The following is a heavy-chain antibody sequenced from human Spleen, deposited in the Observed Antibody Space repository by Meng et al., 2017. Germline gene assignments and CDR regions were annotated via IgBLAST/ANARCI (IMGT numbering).Heavy chain of an antibody. J-gene: IGHJ4*02. CDR2: ECHADDT. Sequence: QLQLRESGPGLVKPSETLSLNCSVPGGPISRTGTRGGCILQPPGKGLEWIGSECHADDTYYNPSLMGRVTISVDTSKNQVSLKLTSVTAADTSVYFCARHTFSGNPGGIDSWGQGIRVTGYS. CDR3: ARHTFSGNPGGIDS. V-gene: IGHV4-39*01. D-gene: IGHD4-23*01. CDR1: GGPISRTGTR.